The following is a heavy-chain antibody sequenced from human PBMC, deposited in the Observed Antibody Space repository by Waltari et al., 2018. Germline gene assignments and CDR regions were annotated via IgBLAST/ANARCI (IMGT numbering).Heavy chain of an antibody. CDR1: GFPFQTTS. J-gene: IGHJ6*03. CDR2: ISSNGNTK. Sequence: QEQLVESGGGVVPPGQSLTLSCSASGFPFQTTSLPWVRQAPGRGLQVVAVISSNGNTKYYADALKGRFTISRDNSRNILHLQMNSLRPEDTAVYFCARVWRDFFYYSMDVWGQGTTVTVSS. CDR3: ARVWRDFFYYSMDV. V-gene: IGHV3-30*16.